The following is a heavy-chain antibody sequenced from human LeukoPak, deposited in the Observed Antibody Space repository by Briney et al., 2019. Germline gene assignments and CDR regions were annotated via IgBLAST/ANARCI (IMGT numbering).Heavy chain of an antibody. CDR1: GFTFSSYS. J-gene: IGHJ4*02. Sequence: PGGSLRLSCAASGFTFSSYSMNWVRQAPGKGLEWVSSISSSSSYIYHADSVKGRFTISRDNAKNSLYLQMNSLRAEDTAVYYCARPSSGYYYFWGQGTLVTVSS. CDR3: ARPSSGYYYF. V-gene: IGHV3-21*01. D-gene: IGHD3-22*01. CDR2: ISSSSSYI.